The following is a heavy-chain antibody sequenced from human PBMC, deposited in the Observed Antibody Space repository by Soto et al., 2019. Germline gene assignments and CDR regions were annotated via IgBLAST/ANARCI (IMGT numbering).Heavy chain of an antibody. J-gene: IGHJ4*02. V-gene: IGHV1-2*02. CDR2: INPNSGGT. CDR3: AREYYDSSGYYYADY. CDR1: GYTFTGYY. Sequence: ASVKVSCKASGYTFTGYYMHWVRQAPGQGLEWMGWINPNSGGTNYAQKFQGRVTITADESTSTAYMELSSLRSEDTAVYYCAREYYDSSGYYYADYWGQGTLVTVSS. D-gene: IGHD3-22*01.